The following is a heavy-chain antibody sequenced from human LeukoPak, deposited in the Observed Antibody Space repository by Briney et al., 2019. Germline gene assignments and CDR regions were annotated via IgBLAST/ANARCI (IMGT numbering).Heavy chain of an antibody. CDR1: GFTFSSYW. CDR2: IKQDGSEK. Sequence: GGSLRLSCAASGFTFSSYWMSWVRQAPGKGLEWVANIKQDGSEKYYVDSVKGRFTISRDNAKNSLYLQMNSLRAEDTAVYYCASLYGSGSYSSDWFDPWGQGTLVTVSS. D-gene: IGHD3-10*01. CDR3: ASLYGSGSYSSDWFDP. J-gene: IGHJ5*02. V-gene: IGHV3-7*01.